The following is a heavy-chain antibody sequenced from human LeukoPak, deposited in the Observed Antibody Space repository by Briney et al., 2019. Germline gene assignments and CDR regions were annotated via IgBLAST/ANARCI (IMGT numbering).Heavy chain of an antibody. CDR1: GGSFSGYY. J-gene: IGHJ4*02. V-gene: IGHV4-34*01. Sequence: SETLSLTCAVYGGSFSGYYWSWIRQPPGKGLEWIGEINHSGSTNYNPSLKSRVTISVDTSKNQFSLKLSSVTAADTAVYYCARQYDSSGYIMTFDYWGQGTLVTASS. CDR3: ARQYDSSGYIMTFDY. D-gene: IGHD3-22*01. CDR2: INHSGST.